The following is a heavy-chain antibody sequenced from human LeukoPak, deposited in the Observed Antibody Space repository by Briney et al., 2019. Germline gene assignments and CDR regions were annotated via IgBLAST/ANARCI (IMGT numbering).Heavy chain of an antibody. CDR3: AKGKTEESFFAS. J-gene: IGHJ4*02. Sequence: PGGSLRLSCAASGFTFRNYAMTWVRQAPGKGLEWVSTISGSGAYTYYADSVKGRFTISRDNSKNTLSLQMNSLRVGDTAVYYCAKGKTEESFFASGGQGPLVPVSS. D-gene: IGHD2/OR15-2a*01. CDR2: ISGSGAYT. CDR1: GFTFRNYA. V-gene: IGHV3-23*01.